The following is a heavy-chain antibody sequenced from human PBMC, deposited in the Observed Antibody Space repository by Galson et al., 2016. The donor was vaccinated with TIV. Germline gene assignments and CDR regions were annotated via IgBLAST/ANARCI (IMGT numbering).Heavy chain of an antibody. Sequence: QSGAEVKQPGQSLRISCQASGYTFDHYWIAWVRQMPEKGLEWIGMIRPRDSDIKYSPSFQGRVTISADKSFRTAYLQGSSLKAPDRAMYYCARREGYDDRSGYYPDMRWFDCWGQGTPVILSS. CDR3: ARREGYDDRSGYYPDMRWFDC. V-gene: IGHV5-51*03. CDR2: IRPRDSDI. CDR1: GYTFDHYW. D-gene: IGHD3-22*01. J-gene: IGHJ5*01.